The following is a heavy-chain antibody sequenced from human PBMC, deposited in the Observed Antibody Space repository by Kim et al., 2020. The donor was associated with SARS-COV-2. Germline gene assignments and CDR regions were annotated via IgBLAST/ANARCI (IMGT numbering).Heavy chain of an antibody. V-gene: IGHV4-34*01. D-gene: IGHD6-13*01. CDR3: ARGAYSSSWRTYYDYYYGRDV. CDR2: INHSGST. Sequence: SETLSLTCAVYGGSFSGYYWSWIRQPPGKGLEWIGEINHSGSTNYNPSLKSRVTISVDTSKNQFSLKLSSVTAADTAVYYCARGAYSSSWRTYYDYYYGRDVWGPGTPVTVS. CDR1: GGSFSGYY. J-gene: IGHJ6*02.